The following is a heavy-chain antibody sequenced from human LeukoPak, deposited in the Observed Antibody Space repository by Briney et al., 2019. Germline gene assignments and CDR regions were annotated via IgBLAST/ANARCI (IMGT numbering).Heavy chain of an antibody. J-gene: IGHJ6*02. CDR1: GFTFSSYG. CDR2: ISYDGSNK. CDR3: AKDWRWVQDIYGMNV. D-gene: IGHD5-24*01. V-gene: IGHV3-30*18. Sequence: GGSLRLSCAASGFTFSSYGIHWVRQAPGKGLEWVAVISYDGSNKYYADSVKGRFTISRDNSKNTLYLQMNSLRAEDTAVYYCAKDWRWVQDIYGMNVWGPGTTVTVSS.